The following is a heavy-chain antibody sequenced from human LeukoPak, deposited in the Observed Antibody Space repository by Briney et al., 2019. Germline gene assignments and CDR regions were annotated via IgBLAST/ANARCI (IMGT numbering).Heavy chain of an antibody. Sequence: GASVKVSCKASGGTFGRNAISWVRQVPRQGLEWMGGIIPLFGTSNYAQKFQGRLTITADKSTSTVYMELSNLRSEDTAVYYCARGKAEAGRPQTWFDPWGQGTLVTVSS. V-gene: IGHV1-69*06. CDR2: IIPLFGTS. CDR1: GGTFGRNA. J-gene: IGHJ5*02. D-gene: IGHD6-19*01. CDR3: ARGKAEAGRPQTWFDP.